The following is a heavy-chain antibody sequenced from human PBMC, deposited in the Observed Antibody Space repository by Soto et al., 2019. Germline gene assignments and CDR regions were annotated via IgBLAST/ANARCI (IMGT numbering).Heavy chain of an antibody. D-gene: IGHD3-10*01. J-gene: IGHJ6*02. CDR1: GGSISSYY. CDR3: ARCRFGAGRYYYGMDV. CDR2: IYYSGST. Sequence: SETLSLTCTVSGGSISSYYWSWIRQPPGKGLERIGYIYYSGSTSYNPSLKSRVTISVDTSKNQFSLKLSSVTAADTAVYYCARCRFGAGRYYYGMDVWGQGTTVTVSS. V-gene: IGHV4-59*01.